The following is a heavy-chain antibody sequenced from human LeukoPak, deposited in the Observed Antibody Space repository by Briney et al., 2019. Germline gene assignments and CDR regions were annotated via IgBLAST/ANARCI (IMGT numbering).Heavy chain of an antibody. J-gene: IGHJ6*02. Sequence: ASVKVSCKASGYTFTGYYMHWVRQAPGQGLEWMGWINPNSGGTNYAQKFQGRVTMTRDTSISTAYMELSRLRSDDTAVYYCAREDIVVVPAATYYHYYGMDVWGQGTTVTVSS. CDR1: GYTFTGYY. CDR3: AREDIVVVPAATYYHYYGMDV. V-gene: IGHV1-2*02. CDR2: INPNSGGT. D-gene: IGHD2-2*01.